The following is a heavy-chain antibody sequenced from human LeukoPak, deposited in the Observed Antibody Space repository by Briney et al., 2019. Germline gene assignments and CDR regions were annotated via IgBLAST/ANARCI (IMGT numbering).Heavy chain of an antibody. CDR1: SYSISSGPY. CDR3: ARVTYVDDMLYQYFDY. CDR2: IFHSGNS. J-gene: IGHJ4*02. D-gene: IGHD4-17*01. V-gene: IGHV4-38-2*01. Sequence: SETLSLTCAVYSYSISSGPYWVCLRQSPGKGLEWVGRIFHSGNSYYNPSLKSRLTMSVDTSRNQFSLKLTSVTAADTALYYCARVTYVDDMLYQYFDYWGQGILVTVSS.